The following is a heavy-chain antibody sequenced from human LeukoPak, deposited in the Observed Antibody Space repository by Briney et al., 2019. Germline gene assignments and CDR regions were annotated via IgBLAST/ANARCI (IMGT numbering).Heavy chain of an antibody. D-gene: IGHD3-10*02. Sequence: PGGSLRLSCVASGFTFNNHWIHWVRQAPGKGLVWVSHINRDGSTTGYADSVKGRFTISRDNAKNSLYLQMNSLRAEDTAVYYCAVLGITMIGGVWGKGTTVTISS. CDR1: GFTFNNHW. CDR3: AVLGITMIGGV. V-gene: IGHV3-74*01. CDR2: INRDGSTT. J-gene: IGHJ6*04.